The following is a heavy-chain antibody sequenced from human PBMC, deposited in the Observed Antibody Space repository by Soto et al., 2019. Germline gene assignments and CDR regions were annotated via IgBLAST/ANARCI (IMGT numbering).Heavy chain of an antibody. CDR1: GASIITDNW. CDR2: IYHSGNT. J-gene: IGHJ4*02. D-gene: IGHD3-10*01. CDR3: ARASASSKLRGVVIN. V-gene: IGHV4-4*02. Sequence: SETLSLTCALSGASIITDNWWSWVRQPPGKEMEWIGEIYHSGNTNFNPSVKSRVTISVDTSKNQFSLTVSSVTAADTAIYYCARASASSKLRGVVINWGQGTLVTVSS.